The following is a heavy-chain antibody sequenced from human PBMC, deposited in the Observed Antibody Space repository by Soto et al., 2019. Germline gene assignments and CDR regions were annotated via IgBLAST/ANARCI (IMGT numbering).Heavy chain of an antibody. Sequence: QMQLQESGPGLVKPSQTLSLICSVSGDSITAYYLSWLRQSPGKELEWIGYIYHNGETNYNPSLKSRVTISADTSKTQFSLRLSSVTAADTGVYYCARDKGGVFLNGSGMDVWGQGTTVIVSS. CDR1: GDSITAYY. CDR3: ARDKGGVFLNGSGMDV. V-gene: IGHV4-59*01. D-gene: IGHD3-10*01. CDR2: IYHNGET. J-gene: IGHJ6*02.